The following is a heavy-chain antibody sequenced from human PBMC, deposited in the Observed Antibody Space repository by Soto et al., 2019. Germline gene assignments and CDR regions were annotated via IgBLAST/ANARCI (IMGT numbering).Heavy chain of an antibody. V-gene: IGHV3-74*01. CDR2: INSDGSST. D-gene: IGHD2-15*01. Sequence: EVQLVESGGGLVQPGGSLRLSCAASGFTFSSYWMHWVRQAPGKGLVWVSRINSDGSSTSYADSVKGRCTISRDNAKNTVNVQMNSLRAEDTAVYYCARVYCSGGSCYNLAYWGQGTLVTVSS. J-gene: IGHJ4*02. CDR3: ARVYCSGGSCYNLAY. CDR1: GFTFSSYW.